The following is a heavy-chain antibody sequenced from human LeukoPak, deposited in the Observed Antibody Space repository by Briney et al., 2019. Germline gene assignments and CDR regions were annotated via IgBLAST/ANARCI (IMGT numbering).Heavy chain of an antibody. CDR3: ARVSNGGYDILTGYYPYYFDY. CDR2: IYYSGST. V-gene: IGHV4-39*07. J-gene: IGHJ4*02. D-gene: IGHD3-9*01. CDR1: GFTFSSYS. Sequence: GSLRPSCAASGFTFSSYSMNWVRQPPGKGLEWIGSIYYSGSTYYNPSLKSRVTISVDTSKNQFSLKLSSVTAADTAVYYCARVSNGGYDILTGYYPYYFDYWGQGTLVTVSS.